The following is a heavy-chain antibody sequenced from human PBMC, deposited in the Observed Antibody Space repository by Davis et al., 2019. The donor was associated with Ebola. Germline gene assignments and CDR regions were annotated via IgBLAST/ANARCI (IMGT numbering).Heavy chain of an antibody. J-gene: IGHJ4*02. CDR2: VSPDGSAT. CDR1: GFGFSNYW. V-gene: IGHV3-74*01. Sequence: HTGGSLRLSCAASGFGFSNYWIHWVRQAPGKGLVWVSRVSPDGSATYYADSVKGRFTISRDNSKNTLYLQMNSLRAEDTAVYYCAKDLRPDTAMAARLDYWGQGTLVTVSS. CDR3: AKDLRPDTAMAARLDY. D-gene: IGHD5-18*01.